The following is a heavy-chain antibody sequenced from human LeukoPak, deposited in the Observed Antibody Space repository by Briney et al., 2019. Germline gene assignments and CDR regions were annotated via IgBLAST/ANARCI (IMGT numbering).Heavy chain of an antibody. V-gene: IGHV2-5*01. Sequence: SGPTLVNPTQTLTLTCTFSGFSLSTSGVGVGWIRQPPGKALEWLALIYWNDDKRYSPSLKSRLTITKDTSKNQVVLTMTNMDPVDTATYYCARLYCSSTSCYNAAQFDYWGQGTLVTVSS. D-gene: IGHD2-2*02. CDR3: ARLYCSSTSCYNAAQFDY. J-gene: IGHJ4*02. CDR2: IYWNDDK. CDR1: GFSLSTSGVG.